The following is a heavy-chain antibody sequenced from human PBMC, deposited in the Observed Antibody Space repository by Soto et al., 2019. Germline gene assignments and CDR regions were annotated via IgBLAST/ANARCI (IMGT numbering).Heavy chain of an antibody. Sequence: GSLGLSCSASGFTFSSYAMSWVRQAPGKGLEWVSAISGSGGSTYYADSVKGRFTISRDNSKNTLYLQMNSLRAEDTAVYYCATVRDGYNYGRDAFDIWGQGTMVTV. J-gene: IGHJ3*02. D-gene: IGHD5-12*01. CDR2: ISGSGGST. CDR1: GFTFSSYA. V-gene: IGHV3-23*01. CDR3: ATVRDGYNYGRDAFDI.